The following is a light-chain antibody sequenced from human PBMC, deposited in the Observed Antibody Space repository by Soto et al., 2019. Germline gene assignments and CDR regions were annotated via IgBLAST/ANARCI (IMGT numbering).Light chain of an antibody. CDR3: SSFAGSNVV. J-gene: IGLJ2*01. V-gene: IGLV2-8*01. Sequence: QSALTQPPSASWSPGQSVTISCTGTSSDVGGYNYVSWYQQHPGKAPKLMISEVSKRPSGVPDRFSGSKSGNTASLTVSGLQAEDKADYYCSSFAGSNVVFGGGTKLTIL. CDR1: SSDVGGYNY. CDR2: EVS.